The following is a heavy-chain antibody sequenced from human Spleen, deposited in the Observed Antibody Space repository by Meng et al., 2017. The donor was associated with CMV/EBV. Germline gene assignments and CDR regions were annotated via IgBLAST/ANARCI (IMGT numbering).Heavy chain of an antibody. V-gene: IGHV4-59*08. D-gene: IGHD3-10*01. Sequence: TCTVSGGSISRYYWNWIRQPPGKGLEWIGYIYYSGSTYYNPSLKSRVTISVDTSKNQFSLKLSSVTAADTAVYYCARAYMVRGVLDYWGQGTLVTVSS. CDR2: IYYSGST. J-gene: IGHJ4*02. CDR3: ARAYMVRGVLDY. CDR1: GGSISRYY.